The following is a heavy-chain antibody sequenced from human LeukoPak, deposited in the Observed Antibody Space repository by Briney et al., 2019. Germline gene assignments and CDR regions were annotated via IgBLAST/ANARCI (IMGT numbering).Heavy chain of an antibody. V-gene: IGHV3-48*04. J-gene: IGHJ6*03. CDR3: ARESPSGWYLGYYYYMDV. CDR1: GFTFSSYS. Sequence: GGSLRLSCAASGFTFSSYSMNWVRQAPGKGLEWVSYISSSRSTIYYADSVKGRFTISRDNAKNSLYLQMNSLRAEDTAVYYCARESPSGWYLGYYYYMDVWGKGTTVTVSS. D-gene: IGHD6-19*01. CDR2: ISSSRSTI.